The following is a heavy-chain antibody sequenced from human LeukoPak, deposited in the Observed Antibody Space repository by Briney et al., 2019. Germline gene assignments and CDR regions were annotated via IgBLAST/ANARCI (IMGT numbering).Heavy chain of an antibody. J-gene: IGHJ4*02. CDR3: AREAAGVAYYFDY. D-gene: IGHD1-14*01. Sequence: GGSLRLSCAASGFTFSSYGMHWVRQAPGKGLEWVAVIWYDGSNKYYADSVKGRFTISRDNSKNTLYLQMNSLRAEDTAVYYCAREAAGVAYYFDYWGQGTLVTVSS. CDR1: GFTFSSYG. V-gene: IGHV3-33*01. CDR2: IWYDGSNK.